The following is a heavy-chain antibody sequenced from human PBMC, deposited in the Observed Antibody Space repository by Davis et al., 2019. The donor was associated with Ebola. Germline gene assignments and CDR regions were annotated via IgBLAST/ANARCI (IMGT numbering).Heavy chain of an antibody. V-gene: IGHV3-74*01. Sequence: GESLKISCAASGFTFSSHWMYWVRQAPGKGLVCVSRINSDGSIATYADSVKGRFTISRDNSKNTLYLQMNSLRPDDTAVYYCAKRKGWFGELSPLDYWGQGTLVTVSS. CDR2: INSDGSIA. J-gene: IGHJ4*02. CDR1: GFTFSSHW. D-gene: IGHD3-10*01. CDR3: AKRKGWFGELSPLDY.